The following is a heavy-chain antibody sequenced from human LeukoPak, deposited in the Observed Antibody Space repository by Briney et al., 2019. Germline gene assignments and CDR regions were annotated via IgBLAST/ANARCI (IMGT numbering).Heavy chain of an antibody. J-gene: IGHJ6*03. D-gene: IGHD2-2*01. CDR1: GGSISSYY. CDR2: IYYSGST. Sequence: SETLSLTCTVSGGSISSYYWSWIRQPPGKGLEWIGYIYYSGSTNYNPSLKSRVTISVDTSKNQFSLKLSSVTAADTAVYYCARDYCSSTSCYWGQYYMDVWGKGTTVTVSS. V-gene: IGHV4-59*01. CDR3: ARDYCSSTSCYWGQYYMDV.